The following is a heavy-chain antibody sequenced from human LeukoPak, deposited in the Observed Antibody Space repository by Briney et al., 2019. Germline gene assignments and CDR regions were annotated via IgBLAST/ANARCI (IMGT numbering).Heavy chain of an antibody. V-gene: IGHV3-21*01. D-gene: IGHD6-19*01. CDR3: ARFPQYSSGWYYYYGMDV. CDR1: GFTFSSYS. CDR2: ISSSGTYK. Sequence: GGSLRLSCAVSGFTFSSYSMSWVRQAPGKGLEWVSSISSSGTYKYYADSVRGRFTISRDNAKNSLYLQMNSLRAEDTAVYYCARFPQYSSGWYYYYGMDVWGQGTTVTVSS. J-gene: IGHJ6*02.